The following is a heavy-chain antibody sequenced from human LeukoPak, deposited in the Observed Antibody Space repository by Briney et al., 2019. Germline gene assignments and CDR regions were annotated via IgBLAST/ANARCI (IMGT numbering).Heavy chain of an antibody. CDR1: GFTFSSYW. CDR2: IKQDGSEK. Sequence: GGSLRLSCAASGFTFSSYWMSWVRQAPGKGLEWVANIKQDGSEKYYVDSVKGRFTISKDNAKNSLYLQMNSLRAEDTAVYYCARDPPPPWYPEDYWGQGTLVTVSS. CDR3: ARDPPPPWYPEDY. J-gene: IGHJ4*02. V-gene: IGHV3-7*01. D-gene: IGHD6-13*01.